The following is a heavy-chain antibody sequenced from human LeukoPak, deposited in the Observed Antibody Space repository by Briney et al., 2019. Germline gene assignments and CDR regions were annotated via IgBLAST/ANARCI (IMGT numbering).Heavy chain of an antibody. J-gene: IGHJ4*02. CDR2: IIPIFGTA. D-gene: IGHD3-22*01. V-gene: IGHV1-69*13. Sequence: GASVKVSCKTSGYIFISYGISWVRQAPGQGLEWMGGIIPIFGTANYAQKFQGRVTITADESTSTAYMELSSLRSEDTAVYYCARGDSSGYYDYWGQGTLVTVSS. CDR1: GYIFISYG. CDR3: ARGDSSGYYDY.